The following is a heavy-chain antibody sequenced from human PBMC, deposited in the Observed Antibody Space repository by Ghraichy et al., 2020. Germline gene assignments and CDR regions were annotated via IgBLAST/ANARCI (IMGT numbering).Heavy chain of an antibody. Sequence: SQTLSLTCTVSGGSVSSGSYYWSWIRQPAGKGLEWFGRIYTNGSTNYNPSLKSRVTISVDTSKNQFSLKLSSVTAADTAVYYCASGFCSGGSCNGDDYYGIRVRGQATTVT. CDR1: GGSVSSGSYY. V-gene: IGHV4-61*02. CDR3: ASGFCSGGSCNGDDYYGIRV. D-gene: IGHD2-15*01. CDR2: IYTNGST. J-gene: IGHJ6*02.